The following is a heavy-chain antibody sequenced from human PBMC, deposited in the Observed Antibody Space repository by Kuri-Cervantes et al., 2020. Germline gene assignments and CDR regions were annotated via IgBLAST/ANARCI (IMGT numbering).Heavy chain of an antibody. CDR1: GYTFTGYY. D-gene: IGHD3-3*01. V-gene: IGHV1-46*01. CDR2: INPSGGST. Sequence: ASVKVSCRASGYTFTGYYMHWVRQAPGQGLEWMGIINPSGGSTSYAQKFQGRVTMTRDTSTSTVYMELSSLRSEDTAVYYCARDSRSGLDYWGQGTLVTVSS. J-gene: IGHJ4*02. CDR3: ARDSRSGLDY.